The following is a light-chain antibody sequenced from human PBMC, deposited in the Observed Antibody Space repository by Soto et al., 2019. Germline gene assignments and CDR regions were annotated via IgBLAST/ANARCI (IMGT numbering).Light chain of an antibody. CDR2: RNS. V-gene: IGLV1-47*01. Sequence: QSVLTQPPSASGTPGQRVTISCSGSSSNIGSNYVFWYQQLLGTAPKVLMYRNSQRPSGVPDRFSGSKSGTSASLAISGLRSEDEADYYCASWDDSLSGFVVFGGGTKLTVL. J-gene: IGLJ2*01. CDR1: SSNIGSNY. CDR3: ASWDDSLSGFVV.